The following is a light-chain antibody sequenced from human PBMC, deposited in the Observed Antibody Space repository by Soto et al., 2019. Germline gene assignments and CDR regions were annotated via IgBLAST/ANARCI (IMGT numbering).Light chain of an antibody. CDR2: EAS. J-gene: IGKJ4*01. CDR1: QSVSSSY. CDR3: QQHINWPLT. Sequence: EIVLTQSPGPLSLSPGERATLSCRASQSVSSSYLAWYQQKPGQAPRLIIYEASNRATGIPARFSGSGSGADFTLTISSLEPEDFALYYCQQHINWPLTLGGGTKVDIK. V-gene: IGKV3D-20*02.